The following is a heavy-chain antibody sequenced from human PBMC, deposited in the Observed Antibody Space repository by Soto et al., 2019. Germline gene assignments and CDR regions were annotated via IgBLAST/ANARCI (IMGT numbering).Heavy chain of an antibody. J-gene: IGHJ6*02. CDR1: GFSFSTYP. V-gene: IGHV3-30-3*01. Sequence: QVQLVESGGGVVQPGRSLRLSCAASGFSFSTYPMHWVRQAPGKGLEWLAVISYDGSNEYYADSVKGRFTISRDNSKNTLYLHMNSLRLEDTAVYYCASGRAMDVWGQGTTVTVSS. CDR2: ISYDGSNE. CDR3: ASGRAMDV.